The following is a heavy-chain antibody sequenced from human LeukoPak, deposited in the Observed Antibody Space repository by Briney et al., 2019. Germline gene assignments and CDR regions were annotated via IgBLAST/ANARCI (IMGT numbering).Heavy chain of an antibody. CDR3: ARGRRGLWFGESYYYYMDV. CDR1: GGSISSYY. D-gene: IGHD3-10*01. CDR2: IYTSGST. V-gene: IGHV4-4*07. Sequence: PSETLSLTCTVSGGSISSYYWSWIRQPAGKGLEWIGRIYTSGSTNYNPSLKSRVTMSVDTSKNQFSLKLSSVTAADTAVYYCARGRRGLWFGESYYYYMDVWVKGTTVTISS. J-gene: IGHJ6*03.